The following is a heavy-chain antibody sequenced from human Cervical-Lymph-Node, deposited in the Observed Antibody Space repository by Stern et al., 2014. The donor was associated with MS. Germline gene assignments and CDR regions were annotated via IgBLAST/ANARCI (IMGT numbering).Heavy chain of an antibody. V-gene: IGHV3-21*01. Sequence: EVQLVESGGGLVKPGGSLRLSCEASGFSFSDYSMNWVRQAPGKGLEWVSSIRRNSTYIFDADTVKGRFTISRDNAQNSLFLQMHSLRAEDTAVYFCVRRGGIKYFDYWGQGTLVTVSS. CDR2: IRRNSTYI. D-gene: IGHD3-16*01. CDR1: GFSFSDYS. CDR3: VRRGGIKYFDY. J-gene: IGHJ4*02.